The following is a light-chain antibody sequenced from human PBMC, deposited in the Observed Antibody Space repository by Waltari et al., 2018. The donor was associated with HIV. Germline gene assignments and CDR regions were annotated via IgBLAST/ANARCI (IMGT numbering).Light chain of an antibody. Sequence: DTQMTQFPSSVSACVGGRVTMTCGAIQGIANWVAWYRQKPGKAPKLLIHGASILQGGVPSRFSGSGSGTFFTLTINSLQPEDFATYFCQQTNSFPVTFGQGTRLDTK. J-gene: IGKJ5*01. CDR3: QQTNSFPVT. V-gene: IGKV1D-12*01. CDR2: GAS. CDR1: QGIANW.